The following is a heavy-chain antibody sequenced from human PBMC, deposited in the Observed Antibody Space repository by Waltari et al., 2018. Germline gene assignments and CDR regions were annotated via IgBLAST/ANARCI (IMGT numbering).Heavy chain of an antibody. CDR3: AKNKGFNWNYVLDY. CDR1: GFNCNTFT. J-gene: IGHJ4*02. Sequence: QLLEAGGGLVQPGGSLRRSCEGPGFNCNTFTKSWVRQAPGKGQEWVSAIGGSSGTTFYIGSVKGRYTISRDNSKNTLYLQMNSLRAEDTAVYYCAKNKGFNWNYVLDYWGQGTLVTVSS. V-gene: IGHV3-23*01. D-gene: IGHD1-7*01. CDR2: IGGSSGTT.